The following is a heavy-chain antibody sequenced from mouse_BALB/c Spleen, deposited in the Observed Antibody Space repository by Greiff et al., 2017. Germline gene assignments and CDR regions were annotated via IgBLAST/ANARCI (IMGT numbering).Heavy chain of an antibody. Sequence: EVQLQQSGPELVKPGASVKISCKASGYSFTGYFMNWVMQSHGKSLEWIGRINPYNGDTFYNQKFKGKATLTVDKSSSTAHMELRSLASEDSAVYYCTRFYYRYDAGAWFAYWGQGTLVTVSA. CDR1: GYSFTGYF. CDR3: TRFYYRYDAGAWFAY. D-gene: IGHD2-14*01. V-gene: IGHV1-20*02. CDR2: INPYNGDT. J-gene: IGHJ3*01.